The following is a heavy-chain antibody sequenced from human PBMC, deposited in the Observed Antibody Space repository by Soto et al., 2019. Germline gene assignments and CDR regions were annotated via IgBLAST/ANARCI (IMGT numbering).Heavy chain of an antibody. Sequence: GSGPTLVNPTQTLTLTCTFSGFSLSTSGMCVSWIRQPPGKALEWLALIDWDDDKYYSTSLKTRLTISKDTSKNQVVLTMTNMDPVDTATYYCARIHYYDSSGPSAFEIWGQGTMVTVSS. CDR2: IDWDDDK. CDR3: ARIHYYDSSGPSAFEI. D-gene: IGHD3-22*01. V-gene: IGHV2-70*01. J-gene: IGHJ3*02. CDR1: GFSLSTSGMC.